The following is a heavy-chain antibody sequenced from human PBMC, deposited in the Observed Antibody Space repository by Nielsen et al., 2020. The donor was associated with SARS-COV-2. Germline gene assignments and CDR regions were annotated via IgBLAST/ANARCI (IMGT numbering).Heavy chain of an antibody. V-gene: IGHV4-59*13. CDR1: GGSFIFYY. CDR3: ARDGVSGNYFDY. Sequence: SETLSLTCTVSGGSFIFYYWSWIRQPPGKGLEWIGYIYDSGDTKYNPSPKSRATISVDTSKNQFSLRLSSVTAADTAVYYCARDGVSGNYFDYWGPGTLVTVSS. J-gene: IGHJ4*02. D-gene: IGHD6-19*01. CDR2: IYDSGDT.